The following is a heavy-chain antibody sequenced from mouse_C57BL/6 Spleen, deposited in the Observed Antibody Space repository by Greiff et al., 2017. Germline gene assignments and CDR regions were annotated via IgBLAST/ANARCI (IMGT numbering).Heavy chain of an antibody. V-gene: IGHV1-59*01. D-gene: IGHD1-1*01. Sequence: QVQLQQPGAELVRPGTSVKLSCKASGYTFTSYWMHWVKQRPGQGLEWIGVIDPSDSYTNYNQKFKGKATLTVDTSSSTAYMPLSSLTSEDSAVYYCARLGSTTRVKYFDVWGTGTTVTVSS. CDR3: ARLGSTTRVKYFDV. J-gene: IGHJ1*03. CDR1: GYTFTSYW. CDR2: IDPSDSYT.